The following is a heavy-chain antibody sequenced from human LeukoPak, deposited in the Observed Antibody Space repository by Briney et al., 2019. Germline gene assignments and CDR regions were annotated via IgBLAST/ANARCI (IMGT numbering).Heavy chain of an antibody. V-gene: IGHV3-23*01. CDR2: ISGSGGST. J-gene: IGHJ4*02. Sequence: PGGSLRLPCTASGFTFNNHAMSWVRQAPGKGLEWVSDISGSGGSTFYADSVKGRFTISRDNSKNTLYLQMNSLRAEDTAVYYCAKSYFGTTFFGYFDYWGQGTLVTVSS. CDR3: AKSYFGTTFFGYFDY. CDR1: GFTFNNHA. D-gene: IGHD1-7*01.